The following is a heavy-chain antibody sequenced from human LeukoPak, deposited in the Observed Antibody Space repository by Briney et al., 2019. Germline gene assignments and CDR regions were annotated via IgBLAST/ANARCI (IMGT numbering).Heavy chain of an antibody. CDR1: GLTFSSHG. CDR2: ISPSGDIT. V-gene: IGHV3-23*01. D-gene: IGHD3-16*01. Sequence: GGTLRLSCAASGLTFSSHGINWVRQAPGKGLEWVSGISPSGDITYYTDSVQGRFTISRDNSKNMMYVQMNSLRAEDTAVYYCAKGRGFRVWDPWDNWGQGTLITVSS. J-gene: IGHJ4*02. CDR3: AKGRGFRVWDPWDN.